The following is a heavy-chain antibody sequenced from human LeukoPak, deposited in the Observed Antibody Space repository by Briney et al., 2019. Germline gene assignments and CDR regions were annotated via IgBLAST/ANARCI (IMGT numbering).Heavy chain of an antibody. CDR3: ARTTAVAGVDYFDY. CDR2: ISSSGSTI. CDR1: GGSISSGGYY. V-gene: IGHV3-11*01. Sequence: LSLTCTVSGGSISSGGYYWSWIRQAPGKGLEWVSYISSSGSTIYYADSVKGRFAISRDNAKNSLYLQMNSLRAEDTAVYYCARTTAVAGVDYFDYWGQGTLVTVSS. D-gene: IGHD6-19*01. J-gene: IGHJ4*02.